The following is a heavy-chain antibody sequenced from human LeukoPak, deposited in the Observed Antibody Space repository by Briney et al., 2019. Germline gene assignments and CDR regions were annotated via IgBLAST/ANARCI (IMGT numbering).Heavy chain of an antibody. Sequence: GRSLRLSCAASGFTFDDYAMHWVRQAPGKGLEWVSGISWNSGSIGYADSVKGQFTISRDNAKNSLYLQMNSLRAEDTALYYCAKDGDSSSWYRGGYYFDYWGQGTLVTVSS. CDR2: ISWNSGSI. CDR3: AKDGDSSSWYRGGYYFDY. J-gene: IGHJ4*02. V-gene: IGHV3-9*01. D-gene: IGHD6-13*01. CDR1: GFTFDDYA.